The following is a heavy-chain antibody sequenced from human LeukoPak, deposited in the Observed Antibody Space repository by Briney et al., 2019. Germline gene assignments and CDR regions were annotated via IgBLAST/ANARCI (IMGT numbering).Heavy chain of an antibody. D-gene: IGHD6-19*01. CDR1: GGSMNSYF. J-gene: IGHJ4*02. Sequence: SETLSLTCTVSGGSMNSYFWSWIRQPPGKGLEWIGYISNSGSPKYNPSLKSRVTISVDMPKNQLSLNLNSVTTADTAVYYCARDSADSSGWTHFDYWGQGTLVTVSS. V-gene: IGHV4-59*01. CDR2: ISNSGSP. CDR3: ARDSADSSGWTHFDY.